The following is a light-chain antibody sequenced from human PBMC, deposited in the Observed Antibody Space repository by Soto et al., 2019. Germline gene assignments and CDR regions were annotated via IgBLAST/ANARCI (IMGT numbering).Light chain of an antibody. J-gene: IGKJ1*01. CDR2: DAS. Sequence: IQLSRSPSTLSASAGDRVTITCRASQSISSWLAWYQQKPGKAPKLLIYDASSLESGVPSRFSGSGSGTDFTLTISSLQHEDLATYYCQQSYSTTWTFGQGTKVDIK. CDR1: QSISSW. V-gene: IGKV1-5*01. CDR3: QQSYSTTWT.